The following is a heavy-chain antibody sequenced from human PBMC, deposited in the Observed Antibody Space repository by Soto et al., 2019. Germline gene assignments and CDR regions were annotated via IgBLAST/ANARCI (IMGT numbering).Heavy chain of an antibody. Sequence: DVQLVESGGGLIQPGGSLRLSCAASGFTVSGKKYLAWVRQAPGKGLEWVSALYDVDGTYYADSVKGRFTTSGDSSKTIVYLQMNSLRPDDTAVYYCAKDVVARYDILTAYPYFDYWGQGTLVTVSS. V-gene: IGHV3-53*01. D-gene: IGHD3-9*01. J-gene: IGHJ4*02. CDR1: GFTVSGKKY. CDR2: LYDVDGT. CDR3: AKDVVARYDILTAYPYFDY.